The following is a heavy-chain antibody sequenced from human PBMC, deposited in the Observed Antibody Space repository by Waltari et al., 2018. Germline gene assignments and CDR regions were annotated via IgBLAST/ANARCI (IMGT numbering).Heavy chain of an antibody. D-gene: IGHD6-6*01. J-gene: IGHJ3*02. CDR2: IWYDGSNK. CDR1: GFTFSSYG. Sequence: QVQLVESGGGVVQPGRSLRLSCAASGFTFSSYGMHWVRQAPGKGLEWVAVIWYDGSNKYYADSVKCRFTISRDNSKNTLYLQMNSLRAEDTAVYYRAKGGSSSWGFDAFDIWGQGTMVTVSS. V-gene: IGHV3-33*06. CDR3: AKGGSSSWGFDAFDI.